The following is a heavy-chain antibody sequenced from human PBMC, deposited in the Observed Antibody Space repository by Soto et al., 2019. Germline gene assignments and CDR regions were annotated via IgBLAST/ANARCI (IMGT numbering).Heavy chain of an antibody. D-gene: IGHD3-10*01. CDR2: ISGSGGST. V-gene: IGHV3-23*01. Sequence: GGSLRLSCAASGFTFSSYAMSWVRQAPGKGLEWVSAISGSGGSTYYADSVKGRFTISRDNSKNTLYLQMNSLRAEDTAVYYCAKGGEVVRGVIVWFDPWGQGTLVTVSS. CDR1: GFTFSSYA. J-gene: IGHJ5*02. CDR3: AKGGEVVRGVIVWFDP.